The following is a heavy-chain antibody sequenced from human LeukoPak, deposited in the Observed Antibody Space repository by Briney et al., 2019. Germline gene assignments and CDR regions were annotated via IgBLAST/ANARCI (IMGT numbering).Heavy chain of an antibody. D-gene: IGHD3-22*01. CDR1: GFTFDNYA. CDR3: AKDTGPRRLFSSTPFDY. CDR2: ISWNSGSI. Sequence: GGSLRLSCAASGFTFDNYAMHWVRQAPGKGLEWVAGISWNSGSISYADSVKGRFTISRDNAKNSLYLQMSSLRAEETVLYYCAKDTGPRRLFSSTPFDYWGQGTLVTVSS. J-gene: IGHJ4*02. V-gene: IGHV3-9*01.